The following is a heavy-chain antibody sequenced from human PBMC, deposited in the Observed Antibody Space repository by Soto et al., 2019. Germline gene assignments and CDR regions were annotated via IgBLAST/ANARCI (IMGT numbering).Heavy chain of an antibody. CDR3: GKSGEGAVAGTLAY. J-gene: IGHJ4*02. CDR1: GFTFSSYG. CDR2: ISSDGSDK. Sequence: QVQLVESGGGVVQPGRSLRLSCAASGFTFSSYGMHWVRQAPGKGLEWLAVISSDGSDKYYADSVKGRFAISRDNSRNTLYLQMNSLRAEDTAVYYCGKSGEGAVAGTLAYWGQGTLVTVSP. D-gene: IGHD6-19*01. V-gene: IGHV3-30*18.